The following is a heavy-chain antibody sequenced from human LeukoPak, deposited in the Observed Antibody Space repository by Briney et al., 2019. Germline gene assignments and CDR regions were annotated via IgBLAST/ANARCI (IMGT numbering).Heavy chain of an antibody. CDR2: ISSSSSYI. CDR3: ASNYYDFWSGYYLDY. D-gene: IGHD3-3*01. V-gene: IGHV3-21*01. J-gene: IGHJ4*02. CDR1: GFTFSSYS. Sequence: GGSLRLSCAASGFTFSSYSMNWVRQAPGKGLEWVSSISSSSSYIYYADSVKGRFTISRDSAKNSLYLQMNSLRAEDTAVYYCASNYYDFWSGYYLDYWGQGTLVTVSS.